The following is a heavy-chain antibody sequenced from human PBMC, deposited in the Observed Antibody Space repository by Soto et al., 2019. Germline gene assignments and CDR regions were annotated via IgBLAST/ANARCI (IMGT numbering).Heavy chain of an antibody. CDR2: ISDSGAGT. CDR1: GFTFSTYV. CDR3: AKGGDSWSGYSHY. Sequence: EVQLLESGGGLVQPGGSLRLSCAASGFTFSTYVMSWVRQAPGKGLEWVSGISDSGAGTHSADSVKGRFTISRDNAKNTLYLQMTGLTDEDTAVYFCAKGGDSWSGYSHYWGQGTLFTVSS. D-gene: IGHD3-3*01. V-gene: IGHV3-23*01. J-gene: IGHJ4*02.